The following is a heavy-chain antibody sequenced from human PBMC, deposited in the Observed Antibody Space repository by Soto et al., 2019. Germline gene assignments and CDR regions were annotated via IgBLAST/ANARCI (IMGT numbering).Heavy chain of an antibody. CDR3: AREYYDILTGYLLKDY. J-gene: IGHJ4*02. V-gene: IGHV4-30-4*08. D-gene: IGHD3-9*01. Sequence: PSETLSLTCPVSGGSISSGGSYWSWLRPPPGKGLEWLGYIHSSVSTYYNPSLKSRVTISVDTSKNQFSLKLSSVTAADTAVYYCAREYYDILTGYLLKDYWAQGTLVTVSS. CDR2: IHSSVST. CDR1: GGSISSGGSY.